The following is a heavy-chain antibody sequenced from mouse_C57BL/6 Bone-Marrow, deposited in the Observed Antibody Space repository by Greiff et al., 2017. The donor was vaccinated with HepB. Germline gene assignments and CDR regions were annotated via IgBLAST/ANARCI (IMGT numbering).Heavy chain of an antibody. V-gene: IGHV5-9-1*02. Sequence: EVKLMESGEGLVKPGGSLKLSCAASGFTFSSYAMSWVRQTPEKRLEWVAYISSGGDYIYYADTVKGRFPISRDNARNTLYLQMSSLKSEDTAMYYCTRDRGGNWEETYWGQGTLVTVSA. CDR1: GFTFSSYA. D-gene: IGHD4-1*01. J-gene: IGHJ3*01. CDR2: ISSGGDYI. CDR3: TRDRGGNWEETY.